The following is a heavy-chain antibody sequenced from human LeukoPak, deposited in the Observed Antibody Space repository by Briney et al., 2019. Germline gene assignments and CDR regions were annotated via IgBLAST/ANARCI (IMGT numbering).Heavy chain of an antibody. Sequence: PSETLSLTCSVSGGSISRSSYYWGWVRQPPGKGLEWIATIYYSGSTQYNPSLKSRVTISLDTSKNQLSLNLTPVTDAHTAVHLCARVELYSSSWRASNWFDPWGQGTLVTVSS. CDR2: IYYSGST. CDR3: ARVELYSSSWRASNWFDP. J-gene: IGHJ5*02. D-gene: IGHD6-13*01. V-gene: IGHV4-39*07. CDR1: GGSISRSSYY.